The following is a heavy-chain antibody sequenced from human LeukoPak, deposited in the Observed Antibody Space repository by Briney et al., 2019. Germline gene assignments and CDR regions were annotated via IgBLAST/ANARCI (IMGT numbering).Heavy chain of an antibody. CDR2: IYFTGST. Sequence: SETLSLTCSVSGGSIRTTSYYWGWIRQPPGRGLEWIGTIYFTGSTYHNPSLKSRVTMSVDLSKNEFSLNLSSVTAADTAVYYCARYCSGGSCYGKNWFDPWGQGTLVTVSS. V-gene: IGHV4-39*01. D-gene: IGHD2-15*01. J-gene: IGHJ5*02. CDR1: GGSIRTTSYY. CDR3: ARYCSGGSCYGKNWFDP.